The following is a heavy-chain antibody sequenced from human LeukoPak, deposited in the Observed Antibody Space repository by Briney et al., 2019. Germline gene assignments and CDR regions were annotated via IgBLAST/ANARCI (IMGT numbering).Heavy chain of an antibody. D-gene: IGHD1-26*01. Sequence: SETLSLTCTVSGGSISSGSYYWSWIRQPAGKGLEWIGRIYTSGSTNYNPSLKGRVTISVDTSKNQFSLKLSSVTAADTAVYYCARVTRYPNTFDYWGQGTLVTVSS. CDR1: GGSISSGSYY. V-gene: IGHV4-61*02. J-gene: IGHJ4*02. CDR2: IYTSGST. CDR3: ARVTRYPNTFDY.